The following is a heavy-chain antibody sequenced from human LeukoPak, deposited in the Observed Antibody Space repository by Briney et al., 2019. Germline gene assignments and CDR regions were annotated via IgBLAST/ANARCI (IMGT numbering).Heavy chain of an antibody. Sequence: GGSLRLSCAASGFTFSSYAMSWVRQAPGKGLEWVSAISGSGGSTYYADSVKGRFTISRDNSKNTLYLQMNSLRAEDTAVYYCAASPYSGSYFGAFDIWGQGTMVTVSS. J-gene: IGHJ3*02. V-gene: IGHV3-23*01. CDR2: ISGSGGST. CDR3: AASPYSGSYFGAFDI. D-gene: IGHD1-26*01. CDR1: GFTFSSYA.